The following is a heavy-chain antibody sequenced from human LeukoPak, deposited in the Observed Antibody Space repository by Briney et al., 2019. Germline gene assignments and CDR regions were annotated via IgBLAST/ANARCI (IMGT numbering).Heavy chain of an antibody. CDR3: AVKGGYNDWDAPFDY. Sequence: GGSLRLSCAASGFTFSSYSMNWVRQAPGKGLMWVARINGDGTSTTYADSVKGRFTISRDNAKKALYLQMNSLGAEDTAVYYCAVKGGYNDWDAPFDYWGQGTLVTVSS. D-gene: IGHD5-12*01. CDR2: INGDGTST. J-gene: IGHJ4*02. V-gene: IGHV3-74*01. CDR1: GFTFSSYS.